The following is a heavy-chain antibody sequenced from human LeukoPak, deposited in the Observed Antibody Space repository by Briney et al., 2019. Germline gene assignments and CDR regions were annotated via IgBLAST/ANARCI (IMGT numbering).Heavy chain of an antibody. Sequence: ASVKVSCKVSGYTLTELSMHWVRQAPGKGLEWMGGFDPEDGETIYAQKFKGRVTMTEDTSTDTAYMELSSLRSEDTAVYYCATLRYYDLWSGYVYWGKGTLVTVSS. J-gene: IGHJ4*02. CDR2: FDPEDGET. D-gene: IGHD3-3*01. CDR1: GYTLTELS. V-gene: IGHV1-24*01. CDR3: ATLRYYDLWSGYVY.